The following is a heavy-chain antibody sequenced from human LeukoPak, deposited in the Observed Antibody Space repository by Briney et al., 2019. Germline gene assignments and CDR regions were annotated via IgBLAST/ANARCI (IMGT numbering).Heavy chain of an antibody. CDR1: GYTFTGYY. Sequence: ASVKVSCKASGYTFTGYYIHWVRQAPGQGLEWMGRINPNGGDTDFAQKFLGRVTLTRGTSITTAYMELSRLRSDDTAVYYCARVPTVIVSAGISELGIDYWGQGTLVTVSS. CDR2: INPNGGDT. CDR3: ARVPTVIVSAGISELGIDY. D-gene: IGHD2/OR15-2a*01. J-gene: IGHJ4*02. V-gene: IGHV1-2*06.